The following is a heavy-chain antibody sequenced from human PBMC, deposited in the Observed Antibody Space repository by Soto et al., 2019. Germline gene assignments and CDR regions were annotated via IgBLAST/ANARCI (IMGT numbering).Heavy chain of an antibody. V-gene: IGHV4-59*08. J-gene: IGHJ4*02. CDR2: ISYTGNT. D-gene: IGHD3-22*01. CDR1: GVSIRSYY. Sequence: SETLSLTCSVSGVSIRSYYWSWIRQPPGKGMEWIGYISYTGNTNYNPSLKSRLTLSVDTSKNQFSLNLGSVTAADTAVYYCAGLTDYYNASGSFSFDSCGQRTLVTVSS. CDR3: AGLTDYYNASGSFSFDS.